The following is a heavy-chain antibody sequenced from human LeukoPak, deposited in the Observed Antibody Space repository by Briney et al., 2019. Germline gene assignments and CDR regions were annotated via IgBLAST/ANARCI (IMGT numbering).Heavy chain of an antibody. D-gene: IGHD3-16*01. J-gene: IGHJ6*03. CDR1: GYTFTTYG. CDR3: ARGGMGTYYFYMDV. CDR2: ISGYNGNT. Sequence: ASVKVSCKASGYTFTTYGISWVRQAPGQGLEWMGWISGYNGNTNYAQKFQGRVTMTTDTPTSTAYMELRTVRSDDTAVYFCARGGMGTYYFYMDVWGKGTTVTVSS. V-gene: IGHV1-18*01.